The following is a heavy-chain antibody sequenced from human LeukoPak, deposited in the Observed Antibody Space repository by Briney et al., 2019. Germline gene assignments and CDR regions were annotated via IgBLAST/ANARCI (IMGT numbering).Heavy chain of an antibody. J-gene: IGHJ4*02. CDR3: ARAPLLSYGPWKYFDY. CDR2: ISSSGST. D-gene: IGHD1-1*01. V-gene: IGHV3-48*03. CDR1: GFTFSSYE. Sequence: PGGSLRLSCAASGFTFSSYEMNWVRQAPGKGLEWVSYISSSGSTYYADSVKGRFTISRDNSKNTLYLQMNSLRAEDTAVYYCARAPLLSYGPWKYFDYWGQGTLVTVSS.